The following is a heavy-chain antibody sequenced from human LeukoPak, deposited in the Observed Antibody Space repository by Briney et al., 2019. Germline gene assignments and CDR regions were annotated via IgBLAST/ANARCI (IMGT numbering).Heavy chain of an antibody. D-gene: IGHD3-22*01. V-gene: IGHV1-18*01. CDR2: ISGYNGNT. CDR1: GYTFTTYN. CDR3: ASLKNYYDSSGYLVTDAFDI. J-gene: IGHJ3*02. Sequence: GASVTVSCMASGYTFTTYNINWVRQAPGQGLDWMGWISGYNGNTNYAQKLQGRVTMTTDTSTSTAYMELRSLKSDDTAVYYCASLKNYYDSSGYLVTDAFDIWGQGTMVTVSS.